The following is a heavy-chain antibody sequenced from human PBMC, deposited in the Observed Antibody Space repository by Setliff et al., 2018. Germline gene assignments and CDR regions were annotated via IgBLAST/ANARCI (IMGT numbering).Heavy chain of an antibody. V-gene: IGHV4-4*07. CDR2: IDISGTT. D-gene: IGHD3-3*01. CDR3: VKNPLTMPRGFFEY. J-gene: IGHJ4*02. Sequence: SETLSLTCTVSGGSISSHYWNWIRQPAGEGLEWIGRIDISGTTNYNPSLKSRVTMSLDSSKNQFSLNLNSVTAADTAVYYCVKNPLTMPRGFFEYWGRGTLVTAPQ. CDR1: GGSISSHY.